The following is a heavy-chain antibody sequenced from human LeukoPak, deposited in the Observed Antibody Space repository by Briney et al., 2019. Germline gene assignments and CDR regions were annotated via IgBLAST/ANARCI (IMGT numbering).Heavy chain of an antibody. CDR2: INQDGSEE. V-gene: IGHV3-7*01. CDR1: GFTFSNYW. D-gene: IGHD1-1*01. J-gene: IGHJ5*02. Sequence: HTGGSLRLSCAASGFTFSNYWMTWVRQAPGKGLEWVAHINQDGSEEHYMDSVKARFTISRDNAKNSLYLQMNSLRAEDTAVYYCAREDWKPWGQGTLVTVSS. CDR3: AREDWKP.